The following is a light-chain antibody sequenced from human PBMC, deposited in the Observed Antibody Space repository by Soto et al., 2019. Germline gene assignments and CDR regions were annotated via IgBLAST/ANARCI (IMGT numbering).Light chain of an antibody. CDR1: SSNIGSNS. J-gene: IGLJ7*01. Sequence: QSVRTQPPSASGTPGQRVTISCSAGSSNIGSNSVNWYQQLPGTAPKLLIYSNHQRPSGVPDRFSGSKSGTSASLAISGLQSEDEADYYCAAWDDSLNGAVFGGGTQLTVL. CDR2: SNH. V-gene: IGLV1-44*01. CDR3: AAWDDSLNGAV.